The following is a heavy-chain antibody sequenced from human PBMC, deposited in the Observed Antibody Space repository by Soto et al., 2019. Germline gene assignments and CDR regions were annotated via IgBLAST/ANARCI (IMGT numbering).Heavy chain of an antibody. V-gene: IGHV3-66*01. CDR1: GFTVRSNY. CDR2: IYGGGST. J-gene: IGHJ4*02. D-gene: IGHD6-19*01. Sequence: PGGSLRLSCAASGFTVRSNYMSWVRQAPGKGLEWVSVIYGGGSTYYADSVKGRFTISRDNAKNTMSLQMNSLRVEDTAVYYCARDRGAVPGDWGQGTLVTVSS. CDR3: ARDRGAVPGD.